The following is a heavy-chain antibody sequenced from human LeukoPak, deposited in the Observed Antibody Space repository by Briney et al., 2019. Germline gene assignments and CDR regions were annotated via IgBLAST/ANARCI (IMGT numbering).Heavy chain of an antibody. CDR1: GGSISSYY. V-gene: IGHV4-4*07. J-gene: IGHJ6*03. D-gene: IGHD1-26*01. CDR3: AREWELLLGYYYYMDV. Sequence: KPSETLSLTCTVSGGSISSYYWSWIRQPAGKGLEWIGRIYTSGSTNYNPSLKSRVTMSVDTSKNQFSLKLSSVTAADTAVYYCAREWELLLGYYYYMDVWGKGTTVTVSS. CDR2: IYTSGST.